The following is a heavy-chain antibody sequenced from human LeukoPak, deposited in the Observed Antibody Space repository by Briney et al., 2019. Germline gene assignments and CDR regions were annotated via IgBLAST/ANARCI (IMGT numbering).Heavy chain of an antibody. CDR2: LSGTGGST. CDR1: GFTVSAYA. Sequence: PGVSLRLSCAASGFTVSAYAMAWVRQAPGKGLEWVSTLSGTGGSTYYADSVKGRFTISRDNSKNTLYLQVSSLRAEDTAVYYCARRGSSVVPAAIVGNWFDPWGQGTLVTVSS. V-gene: IGHV3-23*01. D-gene: IGHD2-2*01. J-gene: IGHJ5*02. CDR3: ARRGSSVVPAAIVGNWFDP.